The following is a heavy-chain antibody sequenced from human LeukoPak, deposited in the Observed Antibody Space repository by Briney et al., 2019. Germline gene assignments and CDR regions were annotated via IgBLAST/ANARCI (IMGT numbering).Heavy chain of an antibody. CDR2: IIPILDIT. Sequence: SVKVSCKAWGGTFSSYALSWLRQAPGQGLEWMGRIIPILDITNYAQNFQGRVTITADKSTSIVYMELSRLKFEDTAVYYCARIYDFGDSRDHWGQGTLVTVSS. CDR1: GGTFSSYA. V-gene: IGHV1-69*04. CDR3: ARIYDFGDSRDH. J-gene: IGHJ4*02. D-gene: IGHD4-17*01.